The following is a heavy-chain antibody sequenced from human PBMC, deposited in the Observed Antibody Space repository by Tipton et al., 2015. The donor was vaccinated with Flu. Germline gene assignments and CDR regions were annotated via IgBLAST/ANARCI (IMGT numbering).Heavy chain of an antibody. Sequence: SLRLSCAVSGFSFSGYEMNWVRQAPGKGLEWVSQISPNGFKTYYAGAVKGRFTISRDNDKNSLYLQMNSLRAEDTAVYYCTRGFIGLCDFWGQGTLVIVSP. CDR3: TRGFIGLCDF. D-gene: IGHD1-26*01. CDR2: ISPNGFKT. CDR1: GFSFSGYE. J-gene: IGHJ4*02. V-gene: IGHV3-48*03.